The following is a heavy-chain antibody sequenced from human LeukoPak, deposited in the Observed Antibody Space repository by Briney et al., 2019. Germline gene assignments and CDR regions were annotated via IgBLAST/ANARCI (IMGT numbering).Heavy chain of an antibody. CDR2: TYYRSKWYN. V-gene: IGHV6-1*01. CDR3: ARVSKGVLDY. Sequence: SQTLSLTCAISGDSVSSDSAAWHWIRQSPSRGLEWLGRTYYRSKWYNVYAVSVKSRVTINPDTSKNQFSLQLNSVTPEDTAVYYCARVSKGVLDYWGQGTLVTVSS. D-gene: IGHD3-16*01. CDR1: GDSVSSDSAA. J-gene: IGHJ4*02.